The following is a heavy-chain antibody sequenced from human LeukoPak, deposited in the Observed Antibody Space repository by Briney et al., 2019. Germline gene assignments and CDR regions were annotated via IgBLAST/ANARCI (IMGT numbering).Heavy chain of an antibody. CDR1: GFTFDDYG. V-gene: IGHV3-20*04. D-gene: IGHD5-12*01. CDR2: INWNGGST. Sequence: PGGSLRLSCAASGFTFDDYGMSWVRQAPGKGLEWVSGINWNGGSTGYADSVKGRFTISRDNAKNSLYLQMNSLRAEDTALYYCAKAIVAGTPDFFDYWGQGTLVTVSS. CDR3: AKAIVAGTPDFFDY. J-gene: IGHJ4*02.